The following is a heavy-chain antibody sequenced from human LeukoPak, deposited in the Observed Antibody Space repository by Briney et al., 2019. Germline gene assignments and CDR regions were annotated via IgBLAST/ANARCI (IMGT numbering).Heavy chain of an antibody. CDR1: GYTFTAYS. CDR2: INPNSGGT. V-gene: IGHV1-2*02. Sequence: GASVKVSCKASGYTFTAYSMHWVRQAPGQGLEWMGWINPNSGGTNYAQKFQGRVTMTRDTSITTAYMELSRLRSDDTAVYYCGRDFRDSLDYWGQGTLVTVSS. CDR3: GRDFRDSLDY. J-gene: IGHJ4*02.